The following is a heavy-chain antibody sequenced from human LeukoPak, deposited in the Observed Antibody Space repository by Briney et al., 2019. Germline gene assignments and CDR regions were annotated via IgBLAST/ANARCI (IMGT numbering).Heavy chain of an antibody. CDR1: GYTCTTYH. CDR2: MNPYSGDR. J-gene: IGHJ4*02. D-gene: IGHD4-17*01. CDR3: ARTTSLTASGYDY. Sequence: ASVTVSCKTSGYTCTTYHINWVRQATGQRLEWLGWMNPYSGDRGYAQKFPGRLSITSDTSISTAYMELSSLRSDDTAVYFCARTTSLTASGYDYWGQGTLVTVSS. V-gene: IGHV1-8*03.